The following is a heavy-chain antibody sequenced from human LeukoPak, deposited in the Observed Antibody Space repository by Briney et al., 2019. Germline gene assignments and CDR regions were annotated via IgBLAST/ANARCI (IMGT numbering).Heavy chain of an antibody. J-gene: IGHJ5*02. CDR2: ISWNSGSI. V-gene: IGHV3-9*01. CDR3: AKDKHGSGSYGWSEFDP. D-gene: IGHD3-10*01. CDR1: GFTFDDYA. Sequence: PGRSLRLSCAASGFTFDDYAMPWVRQAPGKGLEWVSGISWNSGSIGYADSVKGRFTISRDNAKNSLYLLMNSLRAEDTALYYCAKDKHGSGSYGWSEFDPWGQGTLVTVSS.